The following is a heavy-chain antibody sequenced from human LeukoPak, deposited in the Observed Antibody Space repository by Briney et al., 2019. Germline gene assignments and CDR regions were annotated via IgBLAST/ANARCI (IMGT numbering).Heavy chain of an antibody. D-gene: IGHD2-2*01. CDR2: ISSSSSYI. J-gene: IGHJ4*02. CDR3: AREWYCSSTSCRQFDY. CDR1: GFTLSSYS. V-gene: IGHV3-21*01. Sequence: KPGGSLRLSCAASGFTLSSYSMNWVRQAPGKGLEWVSSISSSSSYIYYADSVKGRFTISRDNAKNSLYLQMNSLRAEDTAVYYCAREWYCSSTSCRQFDYWGQGTLVTVSS.